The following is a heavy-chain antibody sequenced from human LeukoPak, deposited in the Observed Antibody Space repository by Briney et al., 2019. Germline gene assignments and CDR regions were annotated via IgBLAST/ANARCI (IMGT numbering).Heavy chain of an antibody. CDR1: GGSISSGSYY. CDR3: ARGLWFGDENPPYFDY. V-gene: IGHV4-61*02. J-gene: IGHJ4*02. Sequence: PSETLSLTCTVSGGSISSGSYYWSWIRQPAGKGLEWIGRIYTSGSTKYNPSLKSRVTISVDTSKNQFSLKLSSVTAADTAVYYCARGLWFGDENPPYFDYWGQGTLVTVSS. CDR2: IYTSGST. D-gene: IGHD3-10*01.